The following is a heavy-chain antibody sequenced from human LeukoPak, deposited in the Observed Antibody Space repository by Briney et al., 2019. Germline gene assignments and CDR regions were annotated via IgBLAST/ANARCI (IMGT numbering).Heavy chain of an antibody. CDR3: ARDGRYCSGTSCSWFDP. V-gene: IGHV1-18*01. Sequence: GASVKVSCRASGYNFSTYGITWLRQAPGQGPEWMGWTSAYNGRPNYAQKLQGRVSMTTDTSTNTAYMVLRSLTSDDTAVYYCARDGRYCSGTSCSWFDPWGQGTLVTVSS. D-gene: IGHD2-15*01. J-gene: IGHJ5*02. CDR1: GYNFSTYG. CDR2: TSAYNGRP.